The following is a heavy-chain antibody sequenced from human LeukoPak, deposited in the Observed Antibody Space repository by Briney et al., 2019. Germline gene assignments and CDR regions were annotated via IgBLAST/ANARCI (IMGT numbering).Heavy chain of an antibody. J-gene: IGHJ4*02. D-gene: IGHD3-16*02. Sequence: GGSLRLSCAASGFTFSSYSMNWVRQAPGKGLEWVSSISSSSSYIYYADSVKGRFTISRGNAKNSLYLQMNSLRAEDTAVYYCARDRGYDYIWGSYRSLHYFDYWGQGTLVTVSS. CDR2: ISSSSSYI. V-gene: IGHV3-21*01. CDR1: GFTFSSYS. CDR3: ARDRGYDYIWGSYRSLHYFDY.